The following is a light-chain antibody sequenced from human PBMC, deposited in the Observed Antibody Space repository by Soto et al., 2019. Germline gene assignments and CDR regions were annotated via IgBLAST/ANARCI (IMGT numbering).Light chain of an antibody. V-gene: IGKV3-20*01. CDR2: GAS. CDR3: HQYGGSPRYT. CDR1: QSVSSD. J-gene: IGKJ2*01. Sequence: VVTQSPATLSVFPGETATLSCRASQSVSSDLAWFQQKPGQAPRLLIYGASYRATGIPDRFSGSGSGTDFTLTITGLEPEDFAVYHCHQYGGSPRYTFGQGTKLEIK.